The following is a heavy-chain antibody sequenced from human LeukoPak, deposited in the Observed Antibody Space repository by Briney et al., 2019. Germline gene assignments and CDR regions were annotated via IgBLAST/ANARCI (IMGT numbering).Heavy chain of an antibody. V-gene: IGHV1-18*01. CDR3: ARVCHKYYYYYYMDV. CDR2: ISAYNGNT. Sequence: ASVKVSCKASGYTFTSYGISWVRQAPGQGLEWMGWISAYNGNTNYAQKLQGRVTMTTDTSTSTAYMELRSLRSDDTAVYYCARVCHKYYYYYYMDVWGKGTTVTISS. J-gene: IGHJ6*03. CDR1: GYTFTSYG.